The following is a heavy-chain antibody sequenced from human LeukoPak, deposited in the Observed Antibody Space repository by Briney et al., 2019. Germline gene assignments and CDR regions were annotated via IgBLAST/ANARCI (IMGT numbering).Heavy chain of an antibody. D-gene: IGHD1-26*01. CDR3: ATWALYHGMDV. CDR1: GFTFDGYA. CDR2: INADGGRT. V-gene: IGHV3-43*02. Sequence: GGSLRLSCVASGFTFDGYAMHWVRQAPGKGLEWVSLINADGGRTYYADSVNGRFTISRDNSKNSLYLQMNSLRSEDSAVYYCATWALYHGMDVWGQGTTVIVSS. J-gene: IGHJ6*02.